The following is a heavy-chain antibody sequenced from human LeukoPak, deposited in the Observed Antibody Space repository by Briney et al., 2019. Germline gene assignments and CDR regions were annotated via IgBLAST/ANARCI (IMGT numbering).Heavy chain of an antibody. CDR3: ARESEWELEGNGMDV. CDR1: GGSLSSGSYY. D-gene: IGHD1-26*01. V-gene: IGHV4-61*02. Sequence: PSQTLSLTCTVSGGSLSSGSYYWSWIRQPAGKGLEWIGRIYTSGSTNYNPSLKSRVTISVDTSKNQFSLKLSSVTAADTAVYYCARESEWELEGNGMDVWGQGTTVTVSS. J-gene: IGHJ6*02. CDR2: IYTSGST.